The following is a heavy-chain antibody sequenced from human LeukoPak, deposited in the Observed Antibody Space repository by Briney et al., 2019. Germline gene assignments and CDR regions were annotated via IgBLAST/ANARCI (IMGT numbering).Heavy chain of an antibody. Sequence: KFQGRVTITRDTSASTAYMELSSLRSEDTAVYYCAASRYSSSRAWFDPWGQGTLVTVSS. V-gene: IGHV1-3*01. J-gene: IGHJ5*02. D-gene: IGHD6-13*01. CDR3: AASRYSSSRAWFDP.